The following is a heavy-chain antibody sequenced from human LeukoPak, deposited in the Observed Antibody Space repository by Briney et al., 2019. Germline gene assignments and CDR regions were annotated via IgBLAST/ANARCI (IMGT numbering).Heavy chain of an antibody. CDR1: GYTFTGYY. D-gene: IGHD4-11*01. Sequence: ASVKVSCKTSGYTFTGYYMHWVRQAPGQGPEWMGWISTSTGDTKYTQKFQGRVTLTTDTSTSTAYMELSSLRSDDTAVYYCARDDNYGIFVNVDYWGQGTLVTVSS. CDR2: ISTSTGDT. J-gene: IGHJ4*02. V-gene: IGHV1-2*02. CDR3: ARDDNYGIFVNVDY.